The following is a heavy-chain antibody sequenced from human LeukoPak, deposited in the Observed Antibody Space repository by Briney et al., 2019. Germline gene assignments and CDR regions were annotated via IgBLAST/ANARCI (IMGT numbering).Heavy chain of an antibody. CDR3: AKVTTLLMGEFDS. V-gene: IGHV3-30*18. D-gene: IGHD4-17*01. CDR2: SSHDGTKQ. J-gene: IGHJ3*01. Sequence: GRSLRLSCAASGFTLSYYGMHSVRQAPGKGLEWVAFSSHDGTKQYYADSVRGRFTISRDNSKKTLSLQMGSLRLEDTAVYHCAKVTTLLMGEFDSRGQGTMVTVSS. CDR1: GFTLSYYG.